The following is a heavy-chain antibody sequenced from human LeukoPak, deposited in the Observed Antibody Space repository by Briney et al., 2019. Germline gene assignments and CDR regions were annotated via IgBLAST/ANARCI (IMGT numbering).Heavy chain of an antibody. V-gene: IGHV3-23*01. D-gene: IGHD3-10*01. J-gene: IGHJ4*02. CDR1: GFTFSSYE. CDR2: ISPSGDIT. CDR3: AKDDAWLRFGE. Sequence: GGSLRLSCAASGFTFSSYEMNWVRQAPGNGLEWVSGISPSGDITYYADSVKGRFTISRDNSKNTLYLEVISLTAEDTAVYYCAKDDAWLRFGEWSQGTLVTVSS.